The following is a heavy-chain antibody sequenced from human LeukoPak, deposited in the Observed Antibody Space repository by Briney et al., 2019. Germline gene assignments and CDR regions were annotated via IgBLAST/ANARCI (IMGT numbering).Heavy chain of an antibody. CDR1: GFTFNLAW. J-gene: IGHJ4*02. CDR3: VWSSTWDKRFYLDQ. V-gene: IGHV3-15*04. D-gene: IGHD6-6*01. CDR2: IAVTPDGPAT. Sequence: GGSLRLSRAASGFTFNLAWMSWVRQTPGKGLQWVARIAVTPDGPATDYATPVRGRFTISRDDSRNMVYLQMSSLRTDDTAVYYCVWSSTWDKRFYLDQWGQGTLVTVSS.